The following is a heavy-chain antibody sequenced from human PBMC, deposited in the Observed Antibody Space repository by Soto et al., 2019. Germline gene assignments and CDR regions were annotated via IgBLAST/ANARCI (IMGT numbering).Heavy chain of an antibody. V-gene: IGHV3-23*01. J-gene: IGHJ4*02. Sequence: EVKLLESGGGLVQPGGSLRLSCTASGFAFDRFAMNWVRQAPGKGLQSVSSISYSGGSRYYPDSVKGRFTVSRDSSKKTLFLQINNLRAEDTAVYYCAKATDTEYYDIDYWGQGTLVSVAS. CDR1: GFAFDRFA. CDR3: AKATDTEYYDIDY. CDR2: ISYSGGSR. D-gene: IGHD3-9*01.